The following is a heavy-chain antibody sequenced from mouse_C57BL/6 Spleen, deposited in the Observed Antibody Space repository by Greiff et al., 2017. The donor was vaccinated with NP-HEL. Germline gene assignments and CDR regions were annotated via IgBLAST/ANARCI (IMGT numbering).Heavy chain of an antibody. V-gene: IGHV1-85*01. CDR2: IYPRDGST. CDR1: GYTFTSYD. J-gene: IGHJ4*01. CDR3: SRGITTVVEYAMDY. D-gene: IGHD1-1*01. Sequence: VQLQQSGPELVKPGASVKLSCKASGYTFTSYDINWVKQRPGQGLEWIRWIYPRDGSTKYNEKFKGKATLTVDTSYSTAYMELHSLTSEDSAVYFLSRGITTVVEYAMDYWGQGTSVTVAS.